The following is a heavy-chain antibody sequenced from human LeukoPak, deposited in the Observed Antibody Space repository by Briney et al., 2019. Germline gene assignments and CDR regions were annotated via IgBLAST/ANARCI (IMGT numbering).Heavy chain of an antibody. CDR2: IYYSGST. J-gene: IGHJ4*02. CDR3: ARACRDGYFDY. V-gene: IGHV4-59*12. CDR1: GGSISTYY. Sequence: PSETLSLTCTVSGGSISTYYWSWLRQPPGKGLEWIGYIYYSGSTNYNPSLKSRVTISVDTSKNQFSLKLSSVTAADTAVYYCARACRDGYFDYWGQGTLVTVSS. D-gene: IGHD5-24*01.